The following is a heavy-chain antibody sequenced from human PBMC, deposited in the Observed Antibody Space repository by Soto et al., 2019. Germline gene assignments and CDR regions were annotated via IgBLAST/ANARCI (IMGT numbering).Heavy chain of an antibody. Sequence: GGSLRLSCAASGFTFSSYGMHWVRQAPGKGLEWVAVIWYDGSNKYYADSVKGRFTISRDNSKNTLYLQMNSLRAEDTAVYYCAREGSMVRGVIDAFDIWGQGTMVTVSS. J-gene: IGHJ3*02. D-gene: IGHD3-10*01. V-gene: IGHV3-33*01. CDR2: IWYDGSNK. CDR3: AREGSMVRGVIDAFDI. CDR1: GFTFSSYG.